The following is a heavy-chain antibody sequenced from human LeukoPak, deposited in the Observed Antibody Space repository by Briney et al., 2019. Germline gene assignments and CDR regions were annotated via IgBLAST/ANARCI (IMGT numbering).Heavy chain of an antibody. J-gene: IGHJ4*02. CDR1: GFTLSSYW. CDR3: ARDGVYHRF. D-gene: IGHD6-13*01. Sequence: GGSLRLSCAPSGFTLSSYWMSWVRETPEKGLERVANIKQDGSEKYYVDSVKRRFTISRDNAKNSLYLQMNSLRAEDTAVYYCARDGVYHRFWGQGTLVTVSS. V-gene: IGHV3-7*01. CDR2: IKQDGSEK.